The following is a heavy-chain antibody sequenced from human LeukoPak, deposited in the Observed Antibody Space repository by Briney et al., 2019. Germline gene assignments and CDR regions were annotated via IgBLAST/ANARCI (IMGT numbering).Heavy chain of an antibody. CDR1: GGSVSSGSYY. D-gene: IGHD3-10*01. V-gene: IGHV4-61*01. J-gene: IGHJ4*02. CDR3: ARGDYYGSGVYY. Sequence: SETLSLTCAVSGGSVSSGSYYWNWIRQPPGKGLEWIGYIYYSGSTNYNPSLKSRVTISVDTSKNQFSLKLSSVTAADTAVYYCARGDYYGSGVYYWGQGTLVTVSS. CDR2: IYYSGST.